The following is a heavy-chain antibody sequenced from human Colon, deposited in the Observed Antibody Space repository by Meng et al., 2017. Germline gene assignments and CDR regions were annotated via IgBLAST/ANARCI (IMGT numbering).Heavy chain of an antibody. J-gene: IGHJ4*02. Sequence: GESLKISCAASGFTFSSFTMHWVRQAPGKGLEWLAVIIYDGSYKFYADSVKDRFIISRDNSNNSLHLQMSGLRADDTAVYYCARIGRINRGLDDWGQGTLVTVSS. CDR3: ARIGRINRGLDD. CDR1: GFTFSSFT. V-gene: IGHV3-30*15. CDR2: IIYDGSYK. D-gene: IGHD2-15*01.